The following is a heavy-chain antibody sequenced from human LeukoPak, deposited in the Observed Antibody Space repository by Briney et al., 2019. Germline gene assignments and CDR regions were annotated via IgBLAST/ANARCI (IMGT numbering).Heavy chain of an antibody. V-gene: IGHV4-34*10. CDR2: INHRGSS. D-gene: IGHD2-15*01. CDR1: SESFSAYF. J-gene: IGHJ4*02. CDR3: TRCSSFDGYCSGGACDAGYYDS. Sequence: SETLSLTCAVYSESFSAYFWNWIRQAPGKPLEYIGEINHRGSSHYNPSLKTRVTLSVDTSKNQFSLKLTSVTAADTEVCWYTRCSSFDGYCSGGACDAGYYDSWGQGTPVTVSS.